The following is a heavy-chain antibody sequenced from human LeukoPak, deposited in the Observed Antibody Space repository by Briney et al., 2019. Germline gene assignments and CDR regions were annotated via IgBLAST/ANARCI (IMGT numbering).Heavy chain of an antibody. J-gene: IGHJ4*02. V-gene: IGHV3-66*01. Sequence: PGGSLRLSCAASGFIVSGNYMSWVRQAPGKGLEWVSLIYSGGDTYYADSVKGRFTISRDNSKNTLYLQMTSLRVEDTAVYFCARDRAYGDNVWSYWGQGTLVTVSS. CDR1: GFIVSGNY. CDR2: IYSGGDT. D-gene: IGHD4-17*01. CDR3: ARDRAYGDNVWSY.